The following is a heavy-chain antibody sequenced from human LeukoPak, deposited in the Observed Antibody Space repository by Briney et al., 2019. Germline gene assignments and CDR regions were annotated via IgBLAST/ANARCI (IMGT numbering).Heavy chain of an antibody. CDR1: GYTFTSYY. CDR3: ARDSASTTVVTLGFDY. J-gene: IGHJ4*02. V-gene: IGHV1-46*01. Sequence: GASVKVSCKASGYTFTSYYMHWVRQAPGQGLEGMGIINPSGGSTSYAQKFQGRVTMTRDMSTSTVYMELSSLRSEDTAVYYCARDSASTTVVTLGFDYWGQGTLVTVSS. CDR2: INPSGGST. D-gene: IGHD4-23*01.